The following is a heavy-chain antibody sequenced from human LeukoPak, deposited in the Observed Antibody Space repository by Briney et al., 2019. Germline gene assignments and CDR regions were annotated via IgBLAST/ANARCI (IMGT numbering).Heavy chain of an antibody. V-gene: IGHV3-23*01. CDR2: ISGSGGSA. CDR3: ARVGWSRYYYYMDV. Sequence: GRSLRLSCAASGFTFSNYAMSWVRQAPGKGLEWVSGISGSGGSAYYADSVKGRFTISRGNSKNRLYLQMNSLRAEDTAVYYCARVGWSRYYYYMDVWGKGTTVTVSS. CDR1: GFTFSNYA. D-gene: IGHD6-19*01. J-gene: IGHJ6*03.